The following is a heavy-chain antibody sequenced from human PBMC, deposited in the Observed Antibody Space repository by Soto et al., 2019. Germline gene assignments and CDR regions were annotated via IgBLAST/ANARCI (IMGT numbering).Heavy chain of an antibody. CDR1: GVSINSNYF. CDR3: ATTIYSGGWYRDN. V-gene: IGHV4-39*01. Sequence: SETLSLTCAASGVSINSNYFWGWIRQPPGRGLEWIGSIYYGGNTYYNPSLKSRVTISADSSKNQFSLKLDSVTAADSAVYYCATTIYSGGWYRDNWGQGTLVT. J-gene: IGHJ4*02. CDR2: IYYGGNT. D-gene: IGHD6-19*01.